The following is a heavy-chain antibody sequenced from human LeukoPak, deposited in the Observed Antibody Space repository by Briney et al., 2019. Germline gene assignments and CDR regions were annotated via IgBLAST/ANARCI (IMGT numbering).Heavy chain of an antibody. Sequence: GGSLRLSCAASGFTFSSYGMHWVRQAPGKGLEWVAFIRYDGSNKYYADSVKGRFTISRDNSKNTLYLQMNSLRAEDTAVHYCAKDGSGYSYGLDYWGQGTLVTVSS. J-gene: IGHJ4*02. CDR1: GFTFSSYG. D-gene: IGHD5-18*01. V-gene: IGHV3-30*02. CDR2: IRYDGSNK. CDR3: AKDGSGYSYGLDY.